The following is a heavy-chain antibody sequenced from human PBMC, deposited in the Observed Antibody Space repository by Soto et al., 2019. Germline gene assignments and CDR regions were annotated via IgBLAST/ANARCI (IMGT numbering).Heavy chain of an antibody. J-gene: IGHJ3*02. CDR1: GYTFTSYG. CDR3: ARDPPYYYDSSGGSAFDI. CDR2: ISAYNGNT. Sequence: QVQLVQSGAEVKKPGASVKVSCKASGYTFTSYGISWVRQAPGQGLEWMGWISAYNGNTNYAQKLQGRVTMTTDTSTSTAYMELRSLSSDDTAVYYCARDPPYYYDSSGGSAFDIWGQGTMVTVSS. D-gene: IGHD3-22*01. V-gene: IGHV1-18*04.